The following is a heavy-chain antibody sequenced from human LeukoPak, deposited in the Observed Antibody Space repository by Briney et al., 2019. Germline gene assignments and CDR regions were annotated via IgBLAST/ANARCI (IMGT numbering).Heavy chain of an antibody. V-gene: IGHV4-34*01. D-gene: IGHD4-23*01. J-gene: IGHJ4*02. CDR3: ARNYGGNKRWPFDY. CDR1: GGSFSGYY. Sequence: PSETLSLTCAVYGGSFSGYYWSWIRQPPGKGLEWIGEINHSGSTNYNPSLKSRVTTSVDTSKNQFSLRLTSVTAADTAFYYCARNYGGNKRWPFDYWGRGTLVTVSS. CDR2: INHSGST.